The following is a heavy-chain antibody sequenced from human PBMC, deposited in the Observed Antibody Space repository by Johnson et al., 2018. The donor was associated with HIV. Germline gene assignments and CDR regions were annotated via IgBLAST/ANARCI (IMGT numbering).Heavy chain of an antibody. CDR2: IGTAGDT. CDR1: GFTFSSYD. D-gene: IGHD6-6*01. CDR3: ARVYSSSSAHAFDI. J-gene: IGHJ3*02. Sequence: VQLVESGGGLVQPGGSPRLSCAASGFTFSSYDMHWVRQATGKGLEWVSAIGTAGDTYYPGSVKGRFTISRENAKNSSYLQMNSLRAEDTAVYYCARVYSSSSAHAFDIWGQGTMVTVSS. V-gene: IGHV3-13*01.